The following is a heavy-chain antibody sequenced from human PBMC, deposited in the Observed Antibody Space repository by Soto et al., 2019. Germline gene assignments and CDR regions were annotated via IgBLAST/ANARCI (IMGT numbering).Heavy chain of an antibody. J-gene: IGHJ6*02. CDR1: GYTFTGYY. Sequence: ASVKVSCKASGYTFTGYYMHWVRQAPGQGLEWMGWINPNSGGTNYAQKFQGRVTMTRDTSISTAYMELSRLRSDDTAVYYCARGLYDFWSGYLYYYGMDVWGQGTTVTVSS. CDR2: INPNSGGT. V-gene: IGHV1-2*02. D-gene: IGHD3-3*01. CDR3: ARGLYDFWSGYLYYYGMDV.